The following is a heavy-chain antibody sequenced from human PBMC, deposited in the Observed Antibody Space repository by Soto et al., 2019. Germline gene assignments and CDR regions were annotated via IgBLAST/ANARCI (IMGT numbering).Heavy chain of an antibody. Sequence: PGGSLRLSCAASGFPFGENAMSWVRQAPGKGLEWVSCISDSGATTYYADSVMGRFTISRDNSKNTLYLQMKSLRAEDSASCYCAKEETSSGSLNYWGQGALVNVSS. J-gene: IGHJ4*02. V-gene: IGHV3-23*01. D-gene: IGHD6-19*01. CDR1: GFPFGENA. CDR3: AKEETSSGSLNY. CDR2: ISDSGATT.